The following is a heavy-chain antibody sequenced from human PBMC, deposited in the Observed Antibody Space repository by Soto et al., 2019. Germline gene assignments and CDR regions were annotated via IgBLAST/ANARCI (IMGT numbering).Heavy chain of an antibody. CDR2: IDPSDSYT. J-gene: IGHJ3*02. CDR1: GYSFTSYW. Sequence: PGESLKISCKGSGYSFTSYWISWVRQMPGKGLEWMGRIDPSDSYTNYSPSFQGHVTISADKSISTAYLQWSSLKASDTAMYYCARHGGVYDFWSGYGPPSAFDIRGQGTMVTVSS. CDR3: ARHGGVYDFWSGYGPPSAFDI. V-gene: IGHV5-10-1*01. D-gene: IGHD3-3*01.